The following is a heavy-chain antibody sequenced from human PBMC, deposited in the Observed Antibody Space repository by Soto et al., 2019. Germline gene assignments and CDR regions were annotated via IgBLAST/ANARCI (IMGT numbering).Heavy chain of an antibody. CDR1: GYTLTELS. CDR3: ETAIVATIVDYYYGMDV. D-gene: IGHD5-12*01. Sequence: GASVKVSCKVSGYTLTELSMHWVRQAPGKGLEWMGGFDPEDGETIYAQKFQGGVTMTEDTSTDTAYMELSSLRSEDTAVYYCETAIVATIVDYYYGMDVWGQGTTVTVSS. CDR2: FDPEDGET. V-gene: IGHV1-24*01. J-gene: IGHJ6*02.